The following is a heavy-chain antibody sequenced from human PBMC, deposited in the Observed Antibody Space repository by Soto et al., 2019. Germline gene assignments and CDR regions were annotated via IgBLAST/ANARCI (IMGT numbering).Heavy chain of an antibody. CDR1: GYTFTGYY. V-gene: IGHV1-2*02. D-gene: IGHD2-2*02. Sequence: ASVKVSCKASGYTFTGYYMHWVRQAPGQGLEWMGWINPNSGGTNYAQKFQGRVTMTRDTSISTAYMELSRLRSDDTAVYHCARSRPPIVVVPAAIWFDPWGQGTLVTVSS. J-gene: IGHJ5*02. CDR3: ARSRPPIVVVPAAIWFDP. CDR2: INPNSGGT.